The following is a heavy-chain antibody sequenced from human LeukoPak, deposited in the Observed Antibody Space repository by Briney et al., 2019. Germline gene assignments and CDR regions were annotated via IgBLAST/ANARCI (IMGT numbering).Heavy chain of an antibody. D-gene: IGHD2-2*01. CDR1: GGSFSGYY. Sequence: PSETLSLTCAVYGGSFSGYYWSWIRQPPGKGLEWIGEINHSGSTNYNPSLKSRVTISVDTSKNQFSLKLSSVTAADTAVYYCARDQSGGHAFDIWGQGTMVTVSS. J-gene: IGHJ3*02. CDR3: ARDQSGGHAFDI. V-gene: IGHV4-34*01. CDR2: INHSGST.